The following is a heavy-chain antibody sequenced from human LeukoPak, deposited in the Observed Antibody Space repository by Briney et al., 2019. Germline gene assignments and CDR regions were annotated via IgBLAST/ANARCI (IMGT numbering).Heavy chain of an antibody. D-gene: IGHD3-9*01. J-gene: IGHJ4*02. Sequence: ASVKVSCKASGYTFTSYAMNWVRQAPGQGLEWMGWINTNTGNPTYAQGFTGRFVFSLDTSVSTAYLQISSLKAEDTAVYYCARAEGYDILTGYYRAPLDYWGQGTLVTVSS. V-gene: IGHV7-4-1*02. CDR2: INTNTGNP. CDR3: ARAEGYDILTGYYRAPLDY. CDR1: GYTFTSYA.